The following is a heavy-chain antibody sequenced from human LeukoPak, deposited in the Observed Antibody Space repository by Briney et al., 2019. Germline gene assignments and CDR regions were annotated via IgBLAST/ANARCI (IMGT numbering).Heavy chain of an antibody. Sequence: PGGSLRLSCAASGFTVSSFWMTWVRQTPGKGLEWVANIERDGSKKTYVDSVKGRFTISRDNAKNSLYLQMSSLRAEDTAVYYCATAPAAADSWWGQGTLVAVSS. CDR1: GFTVSSFW. J-gene: IGHJ4*02. CDR2: IERDGSKK. V-gene: IGHV3-7*01. CDR3: ATAPAAADSW. D-gene: IGHD6-13*01.